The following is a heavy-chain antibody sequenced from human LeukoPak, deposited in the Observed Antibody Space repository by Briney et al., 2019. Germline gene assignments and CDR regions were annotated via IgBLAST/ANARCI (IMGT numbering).Heavy chain of an antibody. CDR1: GFSLSTSGMC. CDR3: ARWTRGEYYDSSGYPDWYFDL. Sequence: SGPTLVNPTQTLTLTCTFSGFSLSTSGMCVSWIRQPPGKALEWIGYIYYSGSTYYNPSLKSRVTTSVDTSKNQFSLKLSSVTAADTAVYYCARWTRGEYYDSSGYPDWYFDLWGRGTLVTVSS. D-gene: IGHD3-22*01. CDR2: IYYSGST. J-gene: IGHJ2*01. V-gene: IGHV4-31*03.